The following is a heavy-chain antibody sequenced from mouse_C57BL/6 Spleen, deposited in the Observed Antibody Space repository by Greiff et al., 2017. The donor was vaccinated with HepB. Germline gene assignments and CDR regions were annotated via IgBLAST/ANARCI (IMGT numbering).Heavy chain of an antibody. Sequence: QVQLQQPGAELVRPGSSVKLSCKASGYTFTSYWMHWVKQRPIQGLEWIGNIDPSDSETHYNQKFKDKATLTVDKSSSTAYMQLSSLTSEDSAVYYCARHYYGSSYVGYFDVWGTGTTVTVSS. J-gene: IGHJ1*03. V-gene: IGHV1-52*01. CDR1: GYTFTSYW. CDR3: ARHYYGSSYVGYFDV. D-gene: IGHD1-1*01. CDR2: IDPSDSET.